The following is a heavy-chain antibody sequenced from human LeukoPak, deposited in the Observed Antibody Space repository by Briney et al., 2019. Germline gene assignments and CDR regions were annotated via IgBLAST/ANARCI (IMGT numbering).Heavy chain of an antibody. V-gene: IGHV3-30-3*01. Sequence: PGGSLRLSCAASGFTFSSYAMHWVRQVPGKGLEWVAVISYDGSNKYYADSVKGRFTISRDNSKNTLYLQMNSLRAEDTAVYYCAISNYYGSGTNPDYWGQGTLVTVSS. D-gene: IGHD3-10*01. J-gene: IGHJ4*02. CDR3: AISNYYGSGTNPDY. CDR2: ISYDGSNK. CDR1: GFTFSSYA.